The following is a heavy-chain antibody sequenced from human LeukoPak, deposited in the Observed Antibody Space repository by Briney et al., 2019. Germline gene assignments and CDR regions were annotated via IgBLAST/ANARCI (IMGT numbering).Heavy chain of an antibody. D-gene: IGHD4-17*01. Sequence: GASVKVSCKASGYTFTSYGISWVRQAPGQGLEWMGWISAYNGNTNYAQKLQGRVTMTTDTSTSTAYMELRSLRSDDTAVYYCARDGLAAPPPDYGGYGWVWGQGTLVTVSS. CDR3: ARDGLAAPPPDYGGYGWV. V-gene: IGHV1-18*01. J-gene: IGHJ4*02. CDR1: GYTFTSYG. CDR2: ISAYNGNT.